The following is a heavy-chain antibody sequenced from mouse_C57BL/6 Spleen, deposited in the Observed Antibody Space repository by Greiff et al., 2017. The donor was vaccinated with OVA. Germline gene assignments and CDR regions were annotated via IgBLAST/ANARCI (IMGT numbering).Heavy chain of an antibody. D-gene: IGHD2-5*01. Sequence: VQLQQPGAELVKPGASVKLSCKASGYTFTSYWMQWVKQRPGQGLEWIGEIDPSDSYTNYNQKFKGKATLTVDTSSSTAYMQLSSLTSEDSAVYYCANSNPLKDHWGQGTSVTVSS. V-gene: IGHV1-50*01. CDR3: ANSNPLKDH. J-gene: IGHJ4*01. CDR2: IDPSDSYT. CDR1: GYTFTSYW.